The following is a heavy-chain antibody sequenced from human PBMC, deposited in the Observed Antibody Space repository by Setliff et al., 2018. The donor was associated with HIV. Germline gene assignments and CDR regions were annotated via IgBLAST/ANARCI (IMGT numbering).Heavy chain of an antibody. J-gene: IGHJ3*02. V-gene: IGHV1-46*01. CDR1: GDSLSSQY. CDR3: VSPMRVAQAFDI. CDR2: IDPSGESI. Sequence: GASVKVSCKASGDSLSSQYFHWVRQAPGQGPEWMGIIDPSGESINYTQRFQGRFTMTRDTSTNTVYMELSSLTSGDTAMYYCVSPMRVAQAFDIWGQGTMVTVSS. D-gene: IGHD2-15*01.